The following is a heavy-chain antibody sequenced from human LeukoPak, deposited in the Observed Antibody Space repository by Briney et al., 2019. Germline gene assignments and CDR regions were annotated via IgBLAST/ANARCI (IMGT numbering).Heavy chain of an antibody. CDR3: ARGVPALYYYYYMEV. CDR2: IIPIFGTA. V-gene: IGHV1-69*06. J-gene: IGHJ6*03. CDR1: GYTFTSYG. Sequence: SVKVSCKASGYTFTSYGISWVRQAPGQGLEWMGGIIPIFGTANYAQKFQGRVTITADKSTSTAYMELSSLRSEDTAVYYCARGVPALYYYYYMEVWGKGTTVTVSS.